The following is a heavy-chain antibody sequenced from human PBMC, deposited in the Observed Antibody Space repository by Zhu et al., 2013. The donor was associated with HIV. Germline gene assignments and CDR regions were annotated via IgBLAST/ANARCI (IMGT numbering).Heavy chain of an antibody. V-gene: IGHV1-8*01. J-gene: IGHJ5*02. CDR3: ARTHSVQAPRKIVKPENWFGP. Sequence: QVQLVQSGAEVKKPGASVKVSCKASGYTFTSYDINWVRQATGQGLEWMGWMNPNSGNTGYAQKFQGRVTMTRNTSISTAYMELSSLRSEDTAVYYCARTHSVQAPRKIVKPENWFGPRGPGNPGHRLL. CDR2: MNPNSGNT. CDR1: GYTFTSYD. D-gene: IGHD2-15*01.